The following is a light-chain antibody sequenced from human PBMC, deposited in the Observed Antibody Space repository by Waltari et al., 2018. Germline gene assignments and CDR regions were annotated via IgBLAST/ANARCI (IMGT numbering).Light chain of an antibody. CDR2: WAS. CDR1: QSVFQSSSNKNY. J-gene: IGKJ1*01. V-gene: IGKV4-1*01. Sequence: DIVMTQSPDSLAVSLGERATIHCRSSQSVFQSSSNKNYLAWDQQKPGQPPKLLIYWASTRESGVPDRFSGSGSGTDFTLTISSLQAEDVAVYYCQHYHTVPRTFGQGTKVEIK. CDR3: QHYHTVPRT.